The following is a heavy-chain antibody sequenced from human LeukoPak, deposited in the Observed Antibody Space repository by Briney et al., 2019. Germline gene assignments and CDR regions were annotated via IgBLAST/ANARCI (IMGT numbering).Heavy chain of an antibody. CDR1: GGSFNINV. J-gene: IGHJ4*02. Sequence: ASVKVSCKTSGGSFNINVVSWVRQAPGQGLEWLGGIDPISETGNYAQKFQGRLTITTDESTNTAYMELSSLRSEDTAVYYCARENDILTGYPLDYWGQGTLVTVSS. CDR3: ARENDILTGYPLDY. CDR2: IDPISETG. V-gene: IGHV1-69*05. D-gene: IGHD3-9*01.